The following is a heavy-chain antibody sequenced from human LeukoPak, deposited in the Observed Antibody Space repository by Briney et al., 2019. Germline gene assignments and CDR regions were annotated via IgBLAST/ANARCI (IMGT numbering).Heavy chain of an antibody. CDR2: INHSGST. D-gene: IGHD6-19*01. Sequence: PSETLSLTCAVYGGSFSGYYWSWIRQPPGKGLEWIGEINHSGSTNYNPSLKSRVTIPVDTSKNQFSLKLSSVTAADTAVYYCARHVRKRGIAVAGTPGWFDPWGQGTLVTVSS. V-gene: IGHV4-34*01. J-gene: IGHJ5*02. CDR1: GGSFSGYY. CDR3: ARHVRKRGIAVAGTPGWFDP.